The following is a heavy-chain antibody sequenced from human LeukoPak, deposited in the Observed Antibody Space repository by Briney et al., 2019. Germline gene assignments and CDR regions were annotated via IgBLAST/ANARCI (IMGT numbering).Heavy chain of an antibody. CDR3: AKDLPSSGWWEPFDY. Sequence: GGPLRLSCAASGFTFSSYAMSWVRQAPGKGLEWVSAISGSGGSTYYADSVKGRFTISRDNSKNTLYLQMNSLRAEDTAVYYCAKDLPSSGWWEPFDYWGQGTLVTVSS. D-gene: IGHD6-19*01. CDR1: GFTFSSYA. J-gene: IGHJ4*02. V-gene: IGHV3-23*01. CDR2: ISGSGGST.